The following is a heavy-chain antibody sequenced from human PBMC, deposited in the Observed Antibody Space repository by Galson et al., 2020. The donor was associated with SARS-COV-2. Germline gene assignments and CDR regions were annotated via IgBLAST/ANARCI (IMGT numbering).Heavy chain of an antibody. CDR3: ARDGRRQTDYVALDY. D-gene: IGHD4-17*01. J-gene: IGHJ4*02. CDR1: GFTFSSSN. V-gene: IGHV3-30*03. Sequence: GGSLRLSCAASGFTFSSSNVHWVRQAPGKGLEWVAVISYDGDNKYYADSVKGRFTISRDNSKNTLYLQMTSLRAEDPAVYYCARDGRRQTDYVALDYWGQGTLVTVSS. CDR2: ISYDGDNK.